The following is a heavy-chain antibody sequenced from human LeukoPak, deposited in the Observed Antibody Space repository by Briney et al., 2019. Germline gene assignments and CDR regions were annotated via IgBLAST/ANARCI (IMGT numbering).Heavy chain of an antibody. CDR2: ISSSSSYI. CDR3: ARGRGYFDWLPNDAFDI. Sequence: GGSLRLSCAASGFTFSSYSMNWVRQAPGKGLEWVSSISSSSSYIYYADSVKGRFTISRDNAKNSLYLQMNSLRAEDTAVYYCARGRGYFDWLPNDAFDIWGQGSMVTVSS. J-gene: IGHJ3*02. D-gene: IGHD3-9*01. V-gene: IGHV3-21*01. CDR1: GFTFSSYS.